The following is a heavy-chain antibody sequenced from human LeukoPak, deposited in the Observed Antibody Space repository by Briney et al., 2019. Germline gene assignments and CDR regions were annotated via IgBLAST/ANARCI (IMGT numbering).Heavy chain of an antibody. CDR3: GRTYSSSWYDY. CDR2: IYYSGST. CDR1: GGSISSSSYY. D-gene: IGHD6-13*01. V-gene: IGHV4-39*01. Sequence: SETLSLTCTVSGGSISSSSYYWGWIRQPPGKGLEWIGSIYYSGSTYYNPSLKSRVTISVDTSKNQFSLKLSSVTAADTAVYYCGRTYSSSWYDYWGQGTLVTVSS. J-gene: IGHJ4*02.